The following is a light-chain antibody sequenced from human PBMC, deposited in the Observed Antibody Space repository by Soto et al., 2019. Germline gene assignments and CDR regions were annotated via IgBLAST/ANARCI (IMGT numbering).Light chain of an antibody. CDR1: SSDVGGYNY. CDR3: SSYTSSYTDV. V-gene: IGLV2-14*03. CDR2: DVT. J-gene: IGLJ2*01. Sequence: QSALTQPASVSGSPGQSITISCTGTSSDVGGYNYVAWYQQHPGKAPKLMIHDVTNRPSGVSNRFSGSKSGNTASLTISGLQTEDEADYYCSSYTSSYTDVFGGGTKLTVL.